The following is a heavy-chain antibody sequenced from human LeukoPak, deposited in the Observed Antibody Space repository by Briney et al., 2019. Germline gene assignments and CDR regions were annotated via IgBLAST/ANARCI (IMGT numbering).Heavy chain of an antibody. D-gene: IGHD3-22*01. CDR3: ARTPDYDSSGYYFLFDY. V-gene: IGHV3-23*01. Sequence: GGSLRLSCAASGFTFSSYAMSWVRQAPGKGLEWVSAISGSGGSTYYADSVKGRFTISRDNAKNSLYLQMNSLRAEGTAVYYCARTPDYDSSGYYFLFDYWGQGTLVTVSS. CDR2: ISGSGGST. J-gene: IGHJ4*02. CDR1: GFTFSSYA.